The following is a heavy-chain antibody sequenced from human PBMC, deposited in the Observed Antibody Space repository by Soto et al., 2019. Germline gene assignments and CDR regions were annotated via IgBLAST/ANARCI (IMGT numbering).Heavy chain of an antibody. Sequence: GESLKISCKGSGYSFSSYWIVWVRQMPGKGLEWMGTIYPGDSDTRYSPSFQGQVTISADKSISIAYLQWNSLKASDTAMYFCARNKGYCSSISCYGMDVWGQRAAVTVSS. D-gene: IGHD2-2*01. V-gene: IGHV5-51*01. J-gene: IGHJ6*02. CDR2: IYPGDSDT. CDR1: GYSFSSYW. CDR3: ARNKGYCSSISCYGMDV.